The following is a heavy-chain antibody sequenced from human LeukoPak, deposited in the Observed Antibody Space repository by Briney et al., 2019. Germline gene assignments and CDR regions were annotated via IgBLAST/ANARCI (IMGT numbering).Heavy chain of an antibody. CDR2: IIPIVGTA. J-gene: IGHJ3*01. CDR1: GGTFSSYA. Sequence: SVNLSLTASGGTFSSYAISWVRQAPGQGLEWMGGIIPIVGTANYAQKFQGRVTITADESTSTAYMELSSLRSEDMAVYYCARAPNYYGTLLYCWAQGTMVTVSS. CDR3: ARAPNYYGTLLYC. D-gene: IGHD3-10*01. V-gene: IGHV1-69*13.